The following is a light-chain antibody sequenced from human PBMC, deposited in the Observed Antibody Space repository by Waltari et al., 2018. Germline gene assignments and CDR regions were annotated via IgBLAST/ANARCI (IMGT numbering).Light chain of an antibody. CDR1: NIGSKS. CDR2: YDG. Sequence: SYVLTQPPSVSVAPGKTARITCGGNNIGSKSVHWYQQKPGQAPVLVIYYDGDRPSGLHERCCGSNPGNTATRTISRVEAGDEADDCCQVWESSSEVVFGGGTKLTVL. J-gene: IGLJ2*01. CDR3: QVWESSSEVV. V-gene: IGLV3-21*01.